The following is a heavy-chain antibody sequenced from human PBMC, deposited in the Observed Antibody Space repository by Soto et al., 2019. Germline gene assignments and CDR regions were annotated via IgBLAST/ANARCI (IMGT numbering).Heavy chain of an antibody. CDR2: ISLYSDGT. CDR3: ARVVPGAEAWFGP. J-gene: IGHJ5*02. V-gene: IGHV1-18*01. Sequence: QVQLVQSGGEVKRPGASVKVSCKTSGYTFSNYGITWVRQAPGQPLEWLGWISLYSDGTNYAQKFQGRVSMTTDTSTTTAYMELRRLRSADPAVYYCARVVPGAEAWFGPWGQGTLVTVSS. D-gene: IGHD2-2*01. CDR1: GYTFSNYG.